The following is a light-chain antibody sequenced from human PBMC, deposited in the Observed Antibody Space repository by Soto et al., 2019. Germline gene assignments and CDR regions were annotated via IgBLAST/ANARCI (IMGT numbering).Light chain of an antibody. CDR2: EVT. Sequence: QSVLTQPPSASGSPGQSVTISCTGTSNDVGYYNYVSWYQLHPGNAPKLIIYEVTKRPSGVPDRFSGSKSGNTASLTVFELQADDEADYYCGSYAGSNNFVFGPGTKLTVL. CDR3: GSYAGSNNFV. CDR1: SNDVGYYNY. J-gene: IGLJ1*01. V-gene: IGLV2-8*01.